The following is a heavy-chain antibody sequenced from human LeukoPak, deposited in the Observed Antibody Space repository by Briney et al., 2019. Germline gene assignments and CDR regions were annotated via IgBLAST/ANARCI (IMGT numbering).Heavy chain of an antibody. D-gene: IGHD3-22*01. J-gene: IGHJ4*02. V-gene: IGHV3-21*01. CDR1: GFTFRSFS. Sequence: GGSLRLSGAASGFTFRSFSMNWVRQAPGKGLEWVSAIDSSTTRIYYANSVRGRFTISRDNAKNSLDLQMNSLRAEDTAVYYCVRGGTYCDSTCKGADYWGQGTLVAVSA. CDR3: VRGGTYCDSTCKGADY. CDR2: IDSSTTRI.